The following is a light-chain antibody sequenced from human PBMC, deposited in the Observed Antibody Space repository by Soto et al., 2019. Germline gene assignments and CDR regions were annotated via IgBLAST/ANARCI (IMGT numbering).Light chain of an antibody. Sequence: DIQMTQSPSTLSASVGDRVTITCRASQSVSSWLAWYQQKPGKAPKLLIYEASRLESGVPSRFSGSGSGTGFTLTISSLQPDDVATYYCQQYNSYSTFGQGTKVEIK. CDR2: EAS. J-gene: IGKJ1*01. V-gene: IGKV1-5*03. CDR3: QQYNSYST. CDR1: QSVSSW.